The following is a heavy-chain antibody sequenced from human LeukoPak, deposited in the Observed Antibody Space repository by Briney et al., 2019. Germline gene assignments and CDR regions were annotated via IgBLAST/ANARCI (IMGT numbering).Heavy chain of an antibody. D-gene: IGHD6-19*01. CDR1: GFTFDIYS. CDR2: ISSSGSTI. J-gene: IGHJ5*02. CDR3: ARGSRPYSSGWSLAS. Sequence: PGGSLRLSCAASGFTFDIYSMNWVRQAPGKGLEWVSYISSSGSTIYYADSVKGRFTISRDNAKNSLYLQMNSLRAEDTAVYYCARGSRPYSSGWSLASWGQGTLVTVSS. V-gene: IGHV3-48*04.